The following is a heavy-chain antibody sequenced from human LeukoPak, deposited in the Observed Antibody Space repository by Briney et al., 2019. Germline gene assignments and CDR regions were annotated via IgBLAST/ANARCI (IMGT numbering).Heavy chain of an antibody. CDR3: ARAAYYDSSGYYYGALYFDY. Sequence: ASVKVSCKASGYTFTSYYMHWVRQAPGQGLEWMGIINPSGGSTSYAQKSQGRVTMTRDTSTSTVYMELSSLRSEDTAVYYCARAAYYDSSGYYYGALYFDYWGQGTLVTVSS. J-gene: IGHJ4*02. V-gene: IGHV1-46*01. CDR1: GYTFTSYY. D-gene: IGHD3-22*01. CDR2: INPSGGST.